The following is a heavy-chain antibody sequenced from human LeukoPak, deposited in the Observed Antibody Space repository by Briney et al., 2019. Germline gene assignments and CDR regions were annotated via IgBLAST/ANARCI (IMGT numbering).Heavy chain of an antibody. V-gene: IGHV3-23*01. CDR1: GFTFSTYG. Sequence: PGGSLRLSCAASGFTFSTYGMHWVRQAPGKGLEWVSGISGAGGSTYYADSVQGRFTISRDNSKDTLYLQMNSLRVEDTAVYYCAKCGSIAALTYLDFWGQGTLVTVSS. CDR2: ISGAGGST. CDR3: AKCGSIAALTYLDF. D-gene: IGHD6-6*01. J-gene: IGHJ4*02.